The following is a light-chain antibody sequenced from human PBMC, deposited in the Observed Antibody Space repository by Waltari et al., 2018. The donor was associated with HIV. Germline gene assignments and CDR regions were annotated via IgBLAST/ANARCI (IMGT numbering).Light chain of an antibody. Sequence: DSVMTQSPDSLAVSLGERATIHCKSSQSVLYSSNNKNYLAWYQQKPGPPPKVLIYWASTRESGVPDRFSGSGSGTDFTLTISSLQAEDVAVYYCQQYYSTPRTFGQGTKLEIK. CDR3: QQYYSTPRT. CDR1: QSVLYSSNNKNY. CDR2: WAS. V-gene: IGKV4-1*01. J-gene: IGKJ2*01.